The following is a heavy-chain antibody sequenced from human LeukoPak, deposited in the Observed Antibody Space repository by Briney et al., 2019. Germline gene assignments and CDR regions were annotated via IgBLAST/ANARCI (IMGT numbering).Heavy chain of an antibody. CDR1: GFTFSNYW. Sequence: GGSLRLSRAGSGFTFSNYWMNWVRQAPGKGLEWVGNIKEDGSETYYVDSVKGRFTISRDNAKNSLYLQMNSLRVEDTAVYYCASLRYLEKWGQGTLVTVSS. J-gene: IGHJ4*02. D-gene: IGHD3-3*01. V-gene: IGHV3-7*01. CDR2: IKEDGSET. CDR3: ASLRYLEK.